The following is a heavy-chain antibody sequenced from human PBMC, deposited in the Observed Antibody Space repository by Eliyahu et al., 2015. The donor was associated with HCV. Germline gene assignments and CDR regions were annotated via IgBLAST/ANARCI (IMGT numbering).Heavy chain of an antibody. CDR2: IHYSGST. V-gene: IGHV4-59*02. D-gene: IGHD6-19*01. CDR3: ASGGGGIAVAGTGGWFDP. Sequence: QVQLQESGPGLVKPSETLSLTCTVSGGSVTSXYWSWIRQPPGKGLEWIGYIHYSGSTYHNPSLKSRVSISLDTSKNQFSLNLTSVTAADTAVYYCASGGGGIAVAGTGGWFDPWGQGTLVTVSS. CDR1: GGSVTSXY. J-gene: IGHJ5*02.